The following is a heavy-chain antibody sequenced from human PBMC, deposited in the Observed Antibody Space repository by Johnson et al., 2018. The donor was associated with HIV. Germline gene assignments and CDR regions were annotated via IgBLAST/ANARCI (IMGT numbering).Heavy chain of an antibody. CDR3: ARAVCRGGRCYSHDAFDI. D-gene: IGHD2-15*01. J-gene: IGHJ3*02. V-gene: IGHV3-13*01. Sequence: VQLVESGGGLVKPGGSLRLSCAASGFTFSDYYMSWIRQAPGKGLEWVSSIGTAGDTSYSGSVKGRFTISRENARNSLYLQMNSLRAGDTALYYCARAVCRGGRCYSHDAFDIWGQGTMVTVSS. CDR2: IGTAGDT. CDR1: GFTFSDYY.